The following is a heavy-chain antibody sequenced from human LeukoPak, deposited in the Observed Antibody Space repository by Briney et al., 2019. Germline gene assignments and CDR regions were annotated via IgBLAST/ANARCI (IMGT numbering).Heavy chain of an antibody. CDR3: AKGVVAAINDAFDI. CDR1: GFTFSSYW. Sequence: GGSLRLSCAASGFTFSSYWMSWVRQAPGKGLEWVSGISWNSGSIGYADSVKGRFTISRDNAKNSLYLQMNSLRAEDMALYYCAKGVVAAINDAFDIWGQGTMVTVSS. J-gene: IGHJ3*02. D-gene: IGHD2-15*01. V-gene: IGHV3-9*03. CDR2: ISWNSGSI.